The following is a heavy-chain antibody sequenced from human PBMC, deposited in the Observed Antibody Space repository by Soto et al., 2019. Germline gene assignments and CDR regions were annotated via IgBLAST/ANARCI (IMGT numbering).Heavy chain of an antibody. Sequence: SETLSLSCAVYGVSFSDYYWSWIRQPPGKGLEWIGEVTHSGGTNYNPSLKSRVTISVDTSKNQFSLRLSSVTAADTAVYYCARAKGYTGYDLFYWGQGTLVTVSS. CDR2: VTHSGGT. CDR1: GVSFSDYY. V-gene: IGHV4-34*01. D-gene: IGHD5-12*01. CDR3: ARAKGYTGYDLFY. J-gene: IGHJ4*02.